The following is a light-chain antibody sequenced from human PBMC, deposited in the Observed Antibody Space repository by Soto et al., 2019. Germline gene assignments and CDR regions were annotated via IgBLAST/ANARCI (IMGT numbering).Light chain of an antibody. CDR2: GAS. V-gene: IGKV3-20*01. CDR1: QSVSSSY. J-gene: IGKJ1*01. Sequence: EIVLTQSPATLSLSTGERATLSCRASQSVSSSYLAWYQQSPGQPPNLLIFGASNRAPGIPDRFSGSGSGTDFTLTISRLEPEDFAVYYCQQYGSSIKTFGQGTKVDIK. CDR3: QQYGSSIKT.